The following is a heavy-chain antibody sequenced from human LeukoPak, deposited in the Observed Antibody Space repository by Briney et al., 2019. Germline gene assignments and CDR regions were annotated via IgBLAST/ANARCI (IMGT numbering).Heavy chain of an antibody. CDR1: GFVFTSYG. CDR3: ARMYCSGGSCWDY. J-gene: IGHJ4*02. Sequence: GASVKVSCKASGFVFTSYGFTWVRQAPGQGLEWMGWISANDGKTHYSERHQGRVTMTTDTSTSTAYMELRSLRSDDTAVYYCARMYCSGGSCWDYWGQGTLVTVSS. V-gene: IGHV1-18*01. D-gene: IGHD2-15*01. CDR2: ISANDGKT.